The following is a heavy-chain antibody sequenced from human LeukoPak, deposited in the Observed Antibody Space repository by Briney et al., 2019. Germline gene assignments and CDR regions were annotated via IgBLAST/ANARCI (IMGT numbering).Heavy chain of an antibody. D-gene: IGHD3-3*01. CDR2: IYPGDSDT. J-gene: IGHJ4*02. CDR3: ARIFAGPKGKFDY. CDR1: EYSFTSYW. V-gene: IGHV5-51*01. Sequence: GESLKISCKGSEYSFTSYWIGWVRQMPGKGLEWLGIIYPGDSDTRYSPSFQGQVTISTDKSISTAYLQWSSLKASDTAMYYCARIFAGPKGKFDYWGQGTLVTVSS.